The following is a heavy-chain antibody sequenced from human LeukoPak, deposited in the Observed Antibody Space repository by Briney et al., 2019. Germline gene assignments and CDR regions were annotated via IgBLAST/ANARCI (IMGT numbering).Heavy chain of an antibody. CDR1: GFTFSSYA. D-gene: IGHD4-23*01. J-gene: IGHJ4*02. Sequence: PGESLRLSCAASGFTFSSYAMHWVRQAPGKGLEWVAVISYDGSNKYYADSVKGRFTISRDNSKNTLYLQMNSLRAEDTAMYYCARDRFGYGGNSGLWGQGTLVTVSS. CDR2: ISYDGSNK. V-gene: IGHV3-30*14. CDR3: ARDRFGYGGNSGL.